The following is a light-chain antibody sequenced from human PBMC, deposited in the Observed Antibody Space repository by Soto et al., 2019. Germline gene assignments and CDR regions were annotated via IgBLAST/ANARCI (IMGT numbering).Light chain of an antibody. Sequence: EIVMTQSPATLSVSPCERATLSCSASQSVSSSYLAWYQQKPGQAPRLLIYGASSRATGIPDRFSGSGSGTDFTLTISRLEPEDFAVFYCQQYGGSPWTFGQGTKVDTK. CDR2: GAS. CDR1: QSVSSSY. CDR3: QQYGGSPWT. J-gene: IGKJ1*01. V-gene: IGKV3-20*01.